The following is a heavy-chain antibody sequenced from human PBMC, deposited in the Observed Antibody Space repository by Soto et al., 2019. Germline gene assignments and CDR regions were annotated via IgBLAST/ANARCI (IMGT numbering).Heavy chain of an antibody. V-gene: IGHV1-18*04. CDR2: IRGYTGNT. J-gene: IGHJ5*02. CDR1: GYTFINFG. Sequence: GASVKVSCKTSGYTFINFGITWVRQAPGQGLEWVGKIRGYTGNTNYNPSLQSRVTISLDTSKNQLSLKLTSMTAADTAVYYCARDMHAGFTHYFDPWGQGTLVTVSS. CDR3: ARDMHAGFTHYFDP. D-gene: IGHD1-26*01.